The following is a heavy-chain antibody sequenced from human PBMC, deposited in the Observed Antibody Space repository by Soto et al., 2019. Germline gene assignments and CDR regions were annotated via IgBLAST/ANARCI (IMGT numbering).Heavy chain of an antibody. CDR3: AGGGVRGVITRTRDYYGMDV. V-gene: IGHV5-51*01. CDR1: GYSFTSYW. D-gene: IGHD3-10*01. CDR2: IYPGDSDT. Sequence: GESLKISCKGSGYSFTSYWIGWVRQMPGKGLECMGIIYPGDSDTRYSPSFQGQVTISADKSISTAYLKWSSLKASETAMNYSAGGGVRGVITRTRDYYGMDVWGQGTTVTVSS. J-gene: IGHJ6*02.